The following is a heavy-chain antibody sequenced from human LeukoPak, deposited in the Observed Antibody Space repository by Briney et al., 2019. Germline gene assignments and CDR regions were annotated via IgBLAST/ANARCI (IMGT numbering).Heavy chain of an antibody. D-gene: IGHD6-13*01. Sequence: GGSLRPSCAASGFVFRYYGVHWVRQAPGKGLEWVSYIQNDESNKYYADSVRGRFTISRDNSRNSLFLQMNSLRPEDTGVYYCAKAYSSSWYVGLLNYWGQGVLVTVSS. CDR2: IQNDESNK. CDR3: AKAYSSSWYVGLLNY. J-gene: IGHJ4*02. CDR1: GFVFRYYG. V-gene: IGHV3-30*02.